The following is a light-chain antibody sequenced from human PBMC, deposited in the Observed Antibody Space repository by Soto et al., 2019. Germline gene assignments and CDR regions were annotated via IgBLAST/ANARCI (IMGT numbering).Light chain of an antibody. CDR2: VAS. Sequence: DIQMTQSPSSLSASVGDRVTVPCRSSQSIDTYLNWYQQRPGQAPKLLIYVASTLQSGVPSRFSCSGSGTHFTLTISSRQPEDFATYYCQQNQDIPPTFGQGTRVERK. V-gene: IGKV1-39*01. CDR3: QQNQDIPPT. CDR1: QSIDTY. J-gene: IGKJ1*01.